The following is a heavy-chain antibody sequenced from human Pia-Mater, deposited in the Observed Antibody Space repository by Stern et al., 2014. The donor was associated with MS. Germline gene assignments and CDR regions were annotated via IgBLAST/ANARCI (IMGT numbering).Heavy chain of an antibody. J-gene: IGHJ4*02. V-gene: IGHV1-46*01. CDR2: INPGGGST. Sequence: QVQLVQSGAEVKKPGASVKGSCKAFGYTFTSNKMHWVRQAPGQGLEWMGIINPGGGSTRYAQKLQRRVTMTRDTSTSTVYMELTSLRSEDTAVYSCARDNGGWSVDSWGQGTLVIVSS. CDR3: ARDNGGWSVDS. CDR1: GYTFTSNK. D-gene: IGHD6-19*01.